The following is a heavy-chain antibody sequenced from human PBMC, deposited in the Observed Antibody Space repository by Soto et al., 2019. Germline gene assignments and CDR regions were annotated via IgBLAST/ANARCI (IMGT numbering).Heavy chain of an antibody. V-gene: IGHV3-30-3*01. CDR2: ISYDGSNK. CDR1: GFTFSSYA. D-gene: IGHD6-19*01. CDR3: AREGLVGRGWTIIPPNYSDY. Sequence: GGSLRLSCAASGFTFSSYAMHWVRQAPGKGLEWVAVISYDGSNKYYADSVKGRFTISRDNSKNTLYLQMNSLRAEDTAVYYYAREGLVGRGWTIIPPNYSDYWGQGTLVTVSS. J-gene: IGHJ4*02.